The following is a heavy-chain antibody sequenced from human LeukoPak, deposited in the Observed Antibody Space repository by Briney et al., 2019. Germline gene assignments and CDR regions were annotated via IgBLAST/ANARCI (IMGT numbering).Heavy chain of an antibody. J-gene: IGHJ4*02. CDR3: ARLSGYDYDPDY. Sequence: PSETLSLTCTVSGGSISSSSYYWGWIRQPPGKGLEWIGSIYYSGSTYYNPSLKSRVTISVDTSKNQFSLKLSSVTAADTAVYYCARLSGYDYDPDYWGQGTLVTVSS. CDR1: GGSISSSSYY. CDR2: IYYSGST. D-gene: IGHD5-12*01. V-gene: IGHV4-39*01.